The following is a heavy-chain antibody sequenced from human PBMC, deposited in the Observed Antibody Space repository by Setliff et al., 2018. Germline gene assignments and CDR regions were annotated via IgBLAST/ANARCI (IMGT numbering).Heavy chain of an antibody. D-gene: IGHD3-22*01. CDR3: ARYDSSGYSENYYFDY. CDR2: VYYSGNT. Sequence: SETLSLTCTVSGGSISTTDYYWGWIRQPPGKGLEWIGCVYYSGNTYYSPSLKSRVTMFVDTSKNQLSLMLYSVTAADTAIYYCARYDSSGYSENYYFDYWGQGTLVTV. J-gene: IGHJ4*02. V-gene: IGHV4-39*07. CDR1: GGSISTTDYY.